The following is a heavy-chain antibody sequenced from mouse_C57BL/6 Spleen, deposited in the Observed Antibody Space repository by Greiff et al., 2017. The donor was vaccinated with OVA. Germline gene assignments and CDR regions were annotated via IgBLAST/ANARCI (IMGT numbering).Heavy chain of an antibody. D-gene: IGHD2-2*01. CDR1: GYTFTSYW. CDR3: ARGGYGYDAPDV. Sequence: VQLQQPGTDLVKPGASVKLSCKASGYTFTSYWMHWVKQRPGQGLEWIGNINPSNGGTNYNEKFKSKATLTVDKSSSTAYMQLSSLTSEDSAVYYCARGGYGYDAPDVWGTGTTVTVSS. V-gene: IGHV1-53*01. CDR2: INPSNGGT. J-gene: IGHJ1*03.